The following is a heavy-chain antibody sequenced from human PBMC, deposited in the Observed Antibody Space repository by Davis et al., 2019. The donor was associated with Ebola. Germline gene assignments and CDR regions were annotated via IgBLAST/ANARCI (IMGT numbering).Heavy chain of an antibody. Sequence: GESLKISCAASGFTFSGSAMHWVRQASGKGLEWVGRIRSKANSYATAYAASVKGRFTISRDDSKNTAYLQMNSLKAEDTAVYYCASGRIAAAAHWGQGTLVTVSS. V-gene: IGHV3-73*01. CDR1: GFTFSGSA. J-gene: IGHJ4*02. D-gene: IGHD6-13*01. CDR3: ASGRIAAAAH. CDR2: IRSKANSYAT.